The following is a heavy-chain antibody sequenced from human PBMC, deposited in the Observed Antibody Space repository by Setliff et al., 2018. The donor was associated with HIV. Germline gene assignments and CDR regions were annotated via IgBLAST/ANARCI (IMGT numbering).Heavy chain of an antibody. J-gene: IGHJ3*02. D-gene: IGHD1-26*01. CDR1: GDTFSNYP. Sequence: SVKVSCKASGDTFSNYPISWLRQAPGQGPEWMGGIIPALGTANYAQKFQGRVTFTADESTSTAYMELRSLRSDDAAVYYCTRGPWSKVVTTDTFDIWGQGTMVTVSS. V-gene: IGHV1-69*13. CDR3: TRGPWSKVVTTDTFDI. CDR2: IIPALGTA.